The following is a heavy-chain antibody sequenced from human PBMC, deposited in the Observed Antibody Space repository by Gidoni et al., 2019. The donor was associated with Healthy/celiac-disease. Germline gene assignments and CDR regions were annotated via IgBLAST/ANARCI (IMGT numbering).Heavy chain of an antibody. V-gene: IGHV4-61*02. D-gene: IGHD2-2*01. CDR3: AREKFEYFDAFDI. CDR1: GGSTSSGSYS. CDR2: IYTSGST. J-gene: IGHJ3*02. Sequence: QVQLQESGPGLVKPSPTLSLTRTVSGGSTSSGSYSWSWIRQPAGKGLEWIGRIYTSGSTNYNPSLNSRVSISVDTSKNQFSLKLSSVTAADTAVYYCAREKFEYFDAFDIWGQGTMVTVSS.